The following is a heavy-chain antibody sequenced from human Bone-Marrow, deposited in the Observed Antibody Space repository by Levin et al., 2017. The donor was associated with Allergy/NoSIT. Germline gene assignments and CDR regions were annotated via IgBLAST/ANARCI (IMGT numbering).Heavy chain of an antibody. CDR1: GFIFSDYY. Sequence: GGSLRLSCAASGFIFSDYYMSWIRQAPGKGLEWVSSISGRTGSTKYYADSVKGRFTISRDDARNSVYLQMNSLMVEDTAVYYCARGAGIYRWGQGTLVTVSA. J-gene: IGHJ4*02. V-gene: IGHV3-11*01. CDR3: ARGAGIYR. CDR2: ISGRTGSTK. D-gene: IGHD1-14*01.